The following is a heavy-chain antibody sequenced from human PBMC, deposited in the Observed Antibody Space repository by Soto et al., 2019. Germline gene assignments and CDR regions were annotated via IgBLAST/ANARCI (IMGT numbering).Heavy chain of an antibody. V-gene: IGHV3-23*01. D-gene: IGHD6-19*01. J-gene: IGHJ5*02. Sequence: PGGSLRLSCAASGFTFSSYAMNWVRQSPGEGLEWVSSVNDSGDRTYYADSVKGRFTISRDNSKNTLYLQMNTLRAEDTALYYCVRDPQSSGWSYNWYDPWGQGTRVTVSS. CDR1: GFTFSSYA. CDR2: VNDSGDRT. CDR3: VRDPQSSGWSYNWYDP.